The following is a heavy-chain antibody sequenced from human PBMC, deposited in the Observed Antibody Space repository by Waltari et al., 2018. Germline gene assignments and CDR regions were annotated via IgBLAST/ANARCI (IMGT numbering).Heavy chain of an antibody. CDR1: GYSISSGYY. CDR3: AREPYYDSSGLDAFDI. V-gene: IGHV4-38-2*02. J-gene: IGHJ3*02. Sequence: QVQLQESGPGLVKPSETLSLTCAVSGYSISSGYYWGWIRQPPGKGLEWIGSIYHSGSTYYNPSLKSRVTISVDTSKNQFSLKLSSVTAADTAVYYCAREPYYDSSGLDAFDIWGQGTMVTVSS. D-gene: IGHD3-22*01. CDR2: IYHSGST.